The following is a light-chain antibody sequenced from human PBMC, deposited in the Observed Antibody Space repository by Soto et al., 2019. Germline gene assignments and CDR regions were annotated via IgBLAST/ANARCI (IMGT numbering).Light chain of an antibody. CDR3: QQYNTYPWT. CDR2: GAS. CDR1: QDISNY. J-gene: IGKJ1*01. Sequence: DIQMTQSPSSLSASVGDRVTITCRASQDISNYLVWFQQKPGKAPRPLIYGASSLKSGVPSKFSGSGFGPEFTLTITSLQPEDFATYYCQQYNTYPWTFGQGTKVEIK. V-gene: IGKV1-16*02.